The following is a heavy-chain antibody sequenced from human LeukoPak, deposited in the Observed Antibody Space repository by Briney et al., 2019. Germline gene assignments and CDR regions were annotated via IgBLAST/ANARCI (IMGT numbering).Heavy chain of an antibody. J-gene: IGHJ3*02. D-gene: IGHD6-19*01. V-gene: IGHV4-59*01. Sequence: PSETLSLTCTVSGVSISSYYWSWVRQPPGKGLEWIGYINQSGSSHYNPSLKSRVSISLDTSNNQFSLRLISVTAADTTVYFCARVTYTTGWDDAFDIWGQGTMISVSS. CDR1: GVSISSYY. CDR2: INQSGSS. CDR3: ARVTYTTGWDDAFDI.